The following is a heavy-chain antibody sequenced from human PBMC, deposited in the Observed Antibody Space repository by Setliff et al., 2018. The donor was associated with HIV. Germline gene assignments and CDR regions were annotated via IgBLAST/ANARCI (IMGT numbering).Heavy chain of an antibody. Sequence: LSLTCPVSGCSNTTDGYYWSWIRHYPGKGLEWIGYMYHSGSTYYNASLASRLIMSLDPSKNQFSLKLNSMTAADTAMYYCAGGRYFRDIRDSRFDFWGQGMLVTVSS. D-gene: IGHD3-9*01. CDR2: MYHSGST. V-gene: IGHV4-31*03. CDR1: GCSNTTDGYY. J-gene: IGHJ4*02. CDR3: AGGRYFRDIRDSRFDF.